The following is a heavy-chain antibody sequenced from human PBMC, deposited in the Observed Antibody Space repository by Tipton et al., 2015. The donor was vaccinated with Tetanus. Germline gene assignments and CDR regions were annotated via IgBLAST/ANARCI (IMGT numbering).Heavy chain of an antibody. J-gene: IGHJ5*02. Sequence: QLVQSGAEVKKPGESLKISCKGSGYSFASFWVGWVRQMPGKGLEWMGIIYPGDSDTRYSPSFRGQVTISADKSISTASLQWSSLKASDSAIYYCARHFGEMLYAPFRFDPWGQGTLVTVSS. CDR3: ARHFGEMLYAPFRFDP. V-gene: IGHV5-51*01. CDR1: GYSFASFW. D-gene: IGHD3-3*01. CDR2: IYPGDSDT.